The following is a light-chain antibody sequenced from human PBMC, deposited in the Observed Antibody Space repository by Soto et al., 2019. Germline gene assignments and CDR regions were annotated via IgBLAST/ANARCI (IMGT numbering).Light chain of an antibody. V-gene: IGKV3D-20*01. CDR2: DGS. Sequence: EIVLTQSPALLSLSPGERATLSCRASQTVASDNLAWYQLKPGLAPRLLIYDGSRRATDIPDRFSGSVSGTVFTLTITRLEPEDFAVYYCQQFGTSPRTFGGGTQVEI. J-gene: IGKJ4*01. CDR1: QTVASDN. CDR3: QQFGTSPRT.